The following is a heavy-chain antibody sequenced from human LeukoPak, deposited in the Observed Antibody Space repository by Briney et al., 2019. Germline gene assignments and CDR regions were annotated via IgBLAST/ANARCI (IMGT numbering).Heavy chain of an antibody. J-gene: IGHJ4*02. CDR2: INAGNGNT. CDR3: AREIDRDDYNRFFDY. V-gene: IGHV1-3*01. CDR1: EYTFSTYT. D-gene: IGHD5-24*01. Sequence: ASVQVSCKASEYTFSTYTMHWVRQAPGQRLEWMGWINAGNGNTKYSQKFQGRVSITRDTSASTAYMEMSSLRCEDTAVYYCAREIDRDDYNRFFDYWGQGTLVTVSS.